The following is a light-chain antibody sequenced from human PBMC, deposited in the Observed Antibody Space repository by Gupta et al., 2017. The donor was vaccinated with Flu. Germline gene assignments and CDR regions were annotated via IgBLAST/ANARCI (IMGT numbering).Light chain of an antibody. CDR1: QNIRSA. CDR3: QEAYNSPPVST. V-gene: IGKV1-39*02. CDR2: AAS. Sequence: FLSASVGDRVTITCRAGQNIRSALNWYQQKAGKAPRILISAASRLRSGVPPRFSGSGSGTEFTLTISSLQPEDLATYYCQEAYNSPPVSTFGQGTKIQI. J-gene: IGKJ2*02.